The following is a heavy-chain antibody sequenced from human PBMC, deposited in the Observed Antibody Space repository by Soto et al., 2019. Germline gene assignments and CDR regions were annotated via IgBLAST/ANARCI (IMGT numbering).Heavy chain of an antibody. J-gene: IGHJ6*03. CDR3: ARRLPDYYYYYYMDV. V-gene: IGHV1-18*01. Sequence: ASVKVSCKASGYTFTSYGISWVRQAPGQGLEWMGWISAYNGNTNYAQKLQGRVTMTTDTSTSTAYMELRSLRSDDTAVYYCARRLPDYYYYYYMDVRGKGTTVTVSS. CDR1: GYTFTSYG. CDR2: ISAYNGNT.